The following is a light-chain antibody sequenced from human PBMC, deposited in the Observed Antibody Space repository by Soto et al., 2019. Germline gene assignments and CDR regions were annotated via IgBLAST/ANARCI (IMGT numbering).Light chain of an antibody. CDR2: DAS. V-gene: IGKV3-11*01. CDR3: QQRSNWPIT. Sequence: EIVLTQSPATLSLSPGERATLCCRACQSVSSYLAWYQQKPGQAPRLLIYDASNRATGIPARFSGSGSGTDFTLTISSLEPEDFAVYYCQQRSNWPITFGQGTRLEIK. CDR1: QSVSSY. J-gene: IGKJ5*01.